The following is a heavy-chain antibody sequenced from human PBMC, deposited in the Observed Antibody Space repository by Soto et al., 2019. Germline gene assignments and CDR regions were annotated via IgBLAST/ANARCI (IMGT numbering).Heavy chain of an antibody. CDR1: GFTFSSYG. CDR3: ARDESSSFSFDY. J-gene: IGHJ4*02. Sequence: PGGSLRLSCAASGFTFSSYGMHWVRQAPGKGLEWVAVIWYDGSNKYYADSVKGRFTISRDNSKNTLYLQMNSLRAEDTAVYYCARDESSSFSFDYWGQGTLVTVSS. CDR2: IWYDGSNK. D-gene: IGHD6-6*01. V-gene: IGHV3-33*01.